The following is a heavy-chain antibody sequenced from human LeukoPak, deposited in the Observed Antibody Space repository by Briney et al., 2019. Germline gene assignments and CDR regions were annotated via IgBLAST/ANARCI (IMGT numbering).Heavy chain of an antibody. CDR3: ARMTPDPPSVWGSYPALLLGYYYYYMDV. CDR1: GYTFTSYG. D-gene: IGHD3-16*02. CDR2: ISAYNGNT. Sequence: GASVKVSCKASGYTFTSYGISWVRQAPGQGLEWMGWISAYNGNTNYAQKLQGRVTMTTDTSTSTAYMELRSLRSDDTAVYYCARMTPDPPSVWGSYPALLLGYYYYYMDVWGKGTTVTVSS. J-gene: IGHJ6*03. V-gene: IGHV1-18*01.